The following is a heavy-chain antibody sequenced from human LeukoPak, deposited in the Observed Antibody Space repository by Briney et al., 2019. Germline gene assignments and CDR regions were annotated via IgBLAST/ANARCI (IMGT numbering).Heavy chain of an antibody. CDR1: GYTFTAYY. D-gene: IGHD3-22*01. CDR3: ARDYYESSGFGAFDI. Sequence: ASVKVSCKASGYTFTAYYMHWVRQAPGQGLEWMGWINPKSGGTNYAQKFQGRVTMTRDTSISTAYMELSRLRSDDTAVYYCARDYYESSGFGAFDIWGQGTMVTVSS. J-gene: IGHJ3*02. V-gene: IGHV1-2*02. CDR2: INPKSGGT.